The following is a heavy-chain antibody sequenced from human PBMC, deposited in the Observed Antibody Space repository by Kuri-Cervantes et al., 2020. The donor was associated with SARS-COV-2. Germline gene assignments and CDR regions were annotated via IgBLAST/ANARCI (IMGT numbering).Heavy chain of an antibody. D-gene: IGHD3-10*01. J-gene: IGHJ4*02. CDR1: GFTFSSYG. CDR2: IRYDGSNK. Sequence: GGSLRLSCAASGFTFSSYGMHWVRQAPGKGLEWVAFIRYDGSNKYYADSVKGRFTISRDNSKNTLFLQMNSLRTEDTAVYYCAKDGGSGSYYNYYFDFWGQGTLVTVSS. V-gene: IGHV3-30*02. CDR3: AKDGGSGSYYNYYFDF.